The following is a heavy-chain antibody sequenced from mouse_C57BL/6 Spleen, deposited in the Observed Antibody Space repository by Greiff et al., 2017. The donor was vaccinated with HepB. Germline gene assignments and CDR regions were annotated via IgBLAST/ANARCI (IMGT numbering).Heavy chain of an antibody. V-gene: IGHV1-69*01. J-gene: IGHJ1*03. Sequence: VQLQQPGAELVMPGASVKLSCKASGYTFTSYWMHWVKQRPGQGLEWIGEIDPSDSYTNYNQKFKGKSTLTVDKSSSTAYMQLSSLTSEDSAVYYCARKSGLTGPNWYFDVWGTGTTVTVSS. CDR1: GYTFTSYW. CDR2: IDPSDSYT. CDR3: ARKSGLTGPNWYFDV. D-gene: IGHD1-1*01.